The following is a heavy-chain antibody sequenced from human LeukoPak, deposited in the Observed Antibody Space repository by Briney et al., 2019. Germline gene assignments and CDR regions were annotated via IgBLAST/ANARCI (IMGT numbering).Heavy chain of an antibody. CDR1: GGSISSYY. Sequence: SETLSLTCTVSGGSISSYYWSWIRQPAGKGLEWIGRVYTSESTNYNPSLKSRVTMSVDTSKNQFSLKLSSVTAADTAVYYCARDRNYYDSSGYWTVFDFWGQGTLVTVSS. CDR2: VYTSEST. J-gene: IGHJ4*02. CDR3: ARDRNYYDSSGYWTVFDF. V-gene: IGHV4-4*07. D-gene: IGHD3-22*01.